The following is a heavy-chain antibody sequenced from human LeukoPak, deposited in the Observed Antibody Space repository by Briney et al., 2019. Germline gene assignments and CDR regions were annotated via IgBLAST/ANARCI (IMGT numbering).Heavy chain of an antibody. V-gene: IGHV3-33*01. CDR2: IWYDGSDE. CDR1: GFTFSGYG. CDR3: ARDRWYDSSGYYYEFDY. J-gene: IGHJ4*02. D-gene: IGHD3-22*01. Sequence: GGSLRLSCAASGFTFSGYGMHWVRQAPGKGLEWVAAIWYDGSDEYYADSVKGRFTISRDNSKNTLYLQMSSLGDEDTAVYYCARDRWYDSSGYYYEFDYWGQGTLVTVSS.